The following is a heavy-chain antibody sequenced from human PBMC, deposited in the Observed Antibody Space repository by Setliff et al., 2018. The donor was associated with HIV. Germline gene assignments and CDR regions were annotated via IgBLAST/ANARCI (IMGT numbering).Heavy chain of an antibody. Sequence: SVKVSCKASGGTFSSYAISWVRQAPGQGLEWMGGIIPIFGTANYAQKFQGRVTITADESTSTAYMELSSLRSEDTAVYYCARVPASWYTAPFDIWGQGTMVTVPS. CDR2: IIPIFGTA. V-gene: IGHV1-69*13. CDR1: GGTFSSYA. J-gene: IGHJ3*02. CDR3: ARVPASWYTAPFDI. D-gene: IGHD6-13*01.